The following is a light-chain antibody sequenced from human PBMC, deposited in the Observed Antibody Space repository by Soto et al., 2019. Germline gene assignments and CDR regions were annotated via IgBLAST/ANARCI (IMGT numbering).Light chain of an antibody. J-gene: IGLJ3*02. Sequence: QLVLTQSPSASGTPGQRVTISCSGSSSNIGTNTVNWFQQFPGTAPKLLIYTNNQRPSGVPDRFSGSKSGTSASLAISGLQSEDEADYYCAAWDDSLSTWVFGGGTKLTVL. V-gene: IGLV1-44*01. CDR3: AAWDDSLSTWV. CDR2: TNN. CDR1: SSNIGTNT.